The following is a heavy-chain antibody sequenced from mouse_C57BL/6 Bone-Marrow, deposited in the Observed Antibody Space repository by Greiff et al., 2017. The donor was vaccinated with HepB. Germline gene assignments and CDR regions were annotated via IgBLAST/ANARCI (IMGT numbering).Heavy chain of an antibody. V-gene: IGHV5-6*02. D-gene: IGHD2-3*01. CDR3: ARHGYYHY. Sequence: EVMLVESGGDLVKPGGSLKLSCAASGFTFSSYGMSWVRQTPDKRLEWVATISSGGSYTYYPDSVKGRFTISRDNAKNTLYLQMSSLKSEDTAMYYCARHGYYHYWGQGTTLTVSS. J-gene: IGHJ2*01. CDR2: ISSGGSYT. CDR1: GFTFSSYG.